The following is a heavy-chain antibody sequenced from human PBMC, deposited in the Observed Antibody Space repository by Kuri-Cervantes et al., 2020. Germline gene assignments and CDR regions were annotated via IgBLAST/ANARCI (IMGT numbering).Heavy chain of an antibody. V-gene: IGHV3-7*01. J-gene: IGHJ4*02. CDR3: VRGATIF. CDR2: IKEDGSDK. D-gene: IGHD5-12*01. Sequence: GESLKISCAASGFTFSNYWMHWVRQAPGKGLEWVANIKEDGSDKYYVDSVKGRFTISRDNGEKSVYLRMNSLRAEDTAVYFCVRGATIFWGQGTLVTVSS. CDR1: GFTFSNYW.